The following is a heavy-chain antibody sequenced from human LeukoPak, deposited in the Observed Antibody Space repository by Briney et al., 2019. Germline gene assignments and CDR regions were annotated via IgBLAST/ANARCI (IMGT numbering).Heavy chain of an antibody. CDR3: ARIFDV. CDR1: GASFRSGGQY. Sequence: SETLSLTCTLSGASFRSGGQYWGWIRQTPGKGLEWIGDIFYNGKTNYNPSLKSRVTISLDTSRSQFSLRLSSVTASDTGVYYCARIFDVWGRGTLVTVSS. V-gene: IGHV4-61*08. J-gene: IGHJ4*02. CDR2: IFYNGKT.